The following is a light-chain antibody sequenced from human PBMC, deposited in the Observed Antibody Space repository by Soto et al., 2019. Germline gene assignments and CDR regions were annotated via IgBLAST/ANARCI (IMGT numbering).Light chain of an antibody. J-gene: IGLJ1*01. V-gene: IGLV1-40*01. CDR1: SFNIGAGYD. CDR2: GNT. CDR3: QSYDSSLNAYV. Sequence: QLVLTQPPSVSGAPGQRVTISCAGSSFNIGAGYDVHWYQHLPGTAPKLLIYGNTNRPSGVPDRFSGSKSGTSASLAITGLQAEDEADYYCQSYDSSLNAYVFGTGTKLTVL.